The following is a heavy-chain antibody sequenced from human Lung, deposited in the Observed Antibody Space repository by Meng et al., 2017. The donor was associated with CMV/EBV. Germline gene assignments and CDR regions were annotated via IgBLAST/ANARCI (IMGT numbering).Heavy chain of an antibody. J-gene: IGHJ4*02. CDR1: GASMSSGNYC. V-gene: IGHV4-30-4*01. CDR3: ASFDHIPRRNYFDY. D-gene: IGHD2-21*01. Sequence: QVQLRCAGPRRVAPSQRLSLRFTVSGASMSSGNYCWSWIRQPPGKGLEWIGYIHHSGSAYYNPSLKSRVSISVDTSKNQFSLNLNSMTAADTAVYYCASFDHIPRRNYFDYWGQGTLVTGSS. CDR2: IHHSGSA.